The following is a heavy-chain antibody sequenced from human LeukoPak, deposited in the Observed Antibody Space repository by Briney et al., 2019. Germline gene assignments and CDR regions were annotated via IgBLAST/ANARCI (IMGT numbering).Heavy chain of an antibody. J-gene: IGHJ6*03. CDR2: IKQDGSEK. V-gene: IGHV3-7*01. D-gene: IGHD4-17*01. CDR1: GFTFSSYW. CDR3: ARVTVPPDYGDYGGYHYMDV. Sequence: PGGSLRLSCAASGFTFSSYWMSWVRQAPGKGLEWVANIKQDGSEKYYVDSVKGRFTISRDNAKNSLYLQMNSLRAEDTAVYYCARVTVPPDYGDYGGYHYMDVWGKGTTVTVSS.